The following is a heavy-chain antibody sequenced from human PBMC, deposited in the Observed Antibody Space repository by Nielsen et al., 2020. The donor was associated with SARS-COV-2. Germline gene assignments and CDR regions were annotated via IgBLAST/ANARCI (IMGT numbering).Heavy chain of an antibody. Sequence: ASVKVSCKASGYTFTSYAMNWVRQAPGQGLEWMGWINTNTGNPTYAQGFTGRFVFSLDTSVSTAYLQISSLKAEDTAVYYCAKDIWREPELALDYWGQGTLVTVSS. J-gene: IGHJ4*02. CDR1: GYTFTSYA. V-gene: IGHV7-4-1*02. CDR2: INTNTGNP. D-gene: IGHD1-26*01. CDR3: AKDIWREPELALDY.